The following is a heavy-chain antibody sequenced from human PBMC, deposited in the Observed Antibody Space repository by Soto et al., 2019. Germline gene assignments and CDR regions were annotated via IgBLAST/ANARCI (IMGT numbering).Heavy chain of an antibody. V-gene: IGHV4-59*01. CDR1: GGSISSYY. D-gene: IGHD1-26*01. Sequence: PSETLSLTCTVSGGSISSYYWIWIRQPPGKGLEWIGYIYYSGSTNYNPSLKSRVTISVDTSKNQFSLKLSSVTAADTAVYYCAGYIVGATTGVDPWGQGTLVTVSS. CDR3: AGYIVGATTGVDP. J-gene: IGHJ5*02. CDR2: IYYSGST.